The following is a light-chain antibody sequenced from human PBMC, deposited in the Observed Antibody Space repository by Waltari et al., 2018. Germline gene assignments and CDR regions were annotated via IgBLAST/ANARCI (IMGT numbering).Light chain of an antibody. CDR2: GAS. J-gene: IGKJ4*01. V-gene: IGKV3-20*01. CDR1: QSLSSTY. CDR3: QQYATSPFS. Sequence: VLTQSPDTLSLSPGERATLSCRASQSLSSTYLAWYQQKPGQAPRLLIYGASSRATGIPNRFSGSGSETDFTLTISRLEPEDFAVYYCQQYATSPFSFGGGTKVETK.